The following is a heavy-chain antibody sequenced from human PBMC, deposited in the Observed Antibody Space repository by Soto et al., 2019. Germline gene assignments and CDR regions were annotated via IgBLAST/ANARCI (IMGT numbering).Heavy chain of an antibody. Sequence: SETLSLTCAVYGGSFSGYYWSWIRQPPGKGLEWIGEINHSGSTNYNPSLKSRVTISVDTSKNQFSLKLSSVTAADTAVYYCARGKDFWSGYLLKRPYYFDYWGQGTLVTV. CDR3: ARGKDFWSGYLLKRPYYFDY. CDR2: INHSGST. D-gene: IGHD3-3*01. V-gene: IGHV4-34*01. J-gene: IGHJ4*02. CDR1: GGSFSGYY.